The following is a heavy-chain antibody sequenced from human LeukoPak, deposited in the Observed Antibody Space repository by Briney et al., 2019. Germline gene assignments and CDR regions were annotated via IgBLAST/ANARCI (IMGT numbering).Heavy chain of an antibody. V-gene: IGHV3-13*01. CDR1: GFTFSSHD. CDR3: ARGGPGYYLDY. Sequence: PGGSLRLSCAASGFTFSSHDMHWVRQATGKGLEWVSTIGTAGDTYYPGSVKGRFTISRENAKNSLYLQMNILKAGDTAAYYCARGGPGYYLDYWGQGTLVTVSP. J-gene: IGHJ4*02. CDR2: IGTAGDT.